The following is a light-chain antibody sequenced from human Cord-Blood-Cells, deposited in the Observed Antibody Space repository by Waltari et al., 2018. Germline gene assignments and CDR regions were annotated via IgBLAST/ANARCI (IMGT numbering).Light chain of an antibody. V-gene: IGKV1-39*01. CDR1: QSISSY. Sequence: DIQMTQSPSSLSASVGASVTLTCRASQSISSYLNWYQQKPGKAPKLLIYAASSLQSGVPSRFSGSGSGTDFTLTISSLQPEDFATYYCQQSYSTPWTFGQGTKVEIK. CDR2: AAS. J-gene: IGKJ1*01. CDR3: QQSYSTPWT.